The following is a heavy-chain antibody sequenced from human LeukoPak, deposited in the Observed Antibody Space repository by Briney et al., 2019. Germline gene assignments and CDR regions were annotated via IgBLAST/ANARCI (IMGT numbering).Heavy chain of an antibody. D-gene: IGHD2-15*01. V-gene: IGHV4-34*01. CDR2: INHRGST. Sequence: PSETLSLTCAVYGGSFSGYYWSWICQPPGKGLEWIGEINHRGSTNYNPSLKSRVTVSLDTSKNQFSLKLSSVTAADTAVYYCARAPGAALDWGQGTLVTVSS. CDR1: GGSFSGYY. J-gene: IGHJ4*02. CDR3: ARAPGAALD.